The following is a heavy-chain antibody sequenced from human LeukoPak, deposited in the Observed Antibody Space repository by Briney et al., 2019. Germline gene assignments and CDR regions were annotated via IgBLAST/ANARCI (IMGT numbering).Heavy chain of an antibody. CDR1: GFTFSTFP. CDR3: ARVGRVSIYPSYMDV. D-gene: IGHD6-6*01. Sequence: GTSLRLSCEASGFTFSTFPMHWVRQTPDKRLEWVAVISHDGRDTYYADSVKGRFTISRDNSKNTLYPQMNSLSPEDTAVVYCARVGRVSIYPSYMDVWGKGTTVIVSS. V-gene: IGHV3-30*04. CDR2: ISHDGRDT. J-gene: IGHJ6*03.